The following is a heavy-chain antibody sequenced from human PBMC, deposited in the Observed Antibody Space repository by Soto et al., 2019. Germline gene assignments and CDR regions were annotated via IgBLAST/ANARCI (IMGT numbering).Heavy chain of an antibody. D-gene: IGHD6-13*01. J-gene: IGHJ4*02. V-gene: IGHV4-31*03. CDR3: ARVLSTAAVDY. Sequence: QVQLQESGPGLVKPSQTLSRSCTVSGGSIRSGGYYWTWIRQHPGKGLEWIGYTYYSGYTNYNPSLKSRVTISVDASKNQFSVKLSSVTAADTAVYYCARVLSTAAVDYWGQGTLVTVSS. CDR2: TYYSGYT. CDR1: GGSIRSGGYY.